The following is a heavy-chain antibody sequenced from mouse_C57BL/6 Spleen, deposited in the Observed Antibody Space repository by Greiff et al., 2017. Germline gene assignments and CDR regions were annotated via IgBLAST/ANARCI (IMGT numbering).Heavy chain of an antibody. J-gene: IGHJ4*01. CDR3: ARHGYYGSNYAMDY. V-gene: IGHV5-6*01. D-gene: IGHD1-1*01. CDR2: ISSGGSYP. Sequence: EVHLVESGGDLVKPGGSLKLSCAASGFTFSSYGMSWVRQTPDKRLEWVATISSGGSYPYYPDSVKGRFTISRDNAKNTLYLQMSSLKSEDTAMYYCARHGYYGSNYAMDYWGQGTSVTVSS. CDR1: GFTFSSYG.